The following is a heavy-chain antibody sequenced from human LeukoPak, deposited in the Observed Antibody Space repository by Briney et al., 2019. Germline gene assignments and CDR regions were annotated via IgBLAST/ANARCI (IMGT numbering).Heavy chain of an antibody. D-gene: IGHD5-12*01. J-gene: IGHJ6*03. CDR2: IIPIFGTA. V-gene: IGHV1-69*13. Sequence: GASVKVSCKASGYTFTSFGFNWMRQAPGQGLEWMGGIIPIFGTANYAQKFQGRVTITADESTSTAYMELSSLRSEDTAVYYCASGYSGYDSTYYYYYMDVWGKGTTVTVSS. CDR3: ASGYSGYDSTYYYYYMDV. CDR1: GYTFTSFG.